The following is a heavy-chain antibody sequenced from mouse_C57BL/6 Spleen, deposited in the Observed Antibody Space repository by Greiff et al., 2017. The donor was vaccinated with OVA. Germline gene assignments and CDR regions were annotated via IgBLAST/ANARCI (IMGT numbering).Heavy chain of an antibody. J-gene: IGHJ3*01. Sequence: QVQLQQPGAELVRPGSSVKLSCKASGYTFTSYWMDWVKQRPGQGLEWIGNIYPSDSETHYNQKFKDKATLTVDKSSSTAYMQLSSLTSDDSAVDYCARSGDGYYGGWFAYWGKGTLVTVSA. CDR2: IYPSDSET. D-gene: IGHD2-3*01. CDR3: ARSGDGYYGGWFAY. V-gene: IGHV1-61*01. CDR1: GYTFTSYW.